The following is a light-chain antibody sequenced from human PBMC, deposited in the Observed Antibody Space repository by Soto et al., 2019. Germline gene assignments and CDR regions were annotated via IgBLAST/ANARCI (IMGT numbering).Light chain of an antibody. J-gene: IGKJ5*01. CDR3: QQRRNWPPIT. V-gene: IGKV3D-20*02. Sequence: EIVLTQSPGTLSLSPGERATLSCRAIQSVSSSYLAWYQQKPGQAPRLLIYGASSRATGIPDRFSDSGSGTDFTLTISSLEPEDFAVYYCQQRRNWPPITFGQGTRLEIK. CDR1: QSVSSSY. CDR2: GAS.